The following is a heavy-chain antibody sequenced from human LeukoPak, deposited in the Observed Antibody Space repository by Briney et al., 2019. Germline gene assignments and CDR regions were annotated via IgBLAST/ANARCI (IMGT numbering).Heavy chain of an antibody. Sequence: GASVRVSCKASGYTFSNYEVTWVRQAPGQGLEYMGWMNPNSGNTGFAQKFRGRVTMTSDASTTSAFMELMRLTSEDTAVYYCTRAVRNQLLSEYWGQGTRITVSS. CDR1: GYTFSNYE. J-gene: IGHJ4*02. D-gene: IGHD2-2*01. V-gene: IGHV1-8*01. CDR3: TRAVRNQLLSEY. CDR2: MNPNSGNT.